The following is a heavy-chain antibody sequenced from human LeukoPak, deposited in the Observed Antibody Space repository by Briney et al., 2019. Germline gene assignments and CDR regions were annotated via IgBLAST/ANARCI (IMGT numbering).Heavy chain of an antibody. Sequence: GGSLRLSCAASGFTFSAYNMIWVRRTPGKGLEWVSSITTSSSYMFYADSVRGRFTISRDNAENSLYLQMNSLRAEDTAVYYCAGTYYDFWSGYYFDYWGQGTLVTVSS. J-gene: IGHJ4*02. D-gene: IGHD3-3*01. CDR1: GFTFSAYN. CDR3: AGTYYDFWSGYYFDY. CDR2: ITTSSSYM. V-gene: IGHV3-21*01.